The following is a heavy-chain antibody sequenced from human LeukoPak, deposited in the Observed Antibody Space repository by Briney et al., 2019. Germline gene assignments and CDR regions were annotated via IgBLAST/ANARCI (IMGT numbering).Heavy chain of an antibody. CDR2: ISYDGSNK. CDR3: ARDFYDFWSGYYHSWFDP. J-gene: IGHJ5*02. Sequence: QSGGSLRLSCAASGFTFSSYAMHWVRQAPGKGLEWVAVISYDGSNKYYADSVKGRFTISRDNSKNTLYLQMNSMRAEDTAVYYCARDFYDFWSGYYHSWFDPWGQGTLVTVSS. V-gene: IGHV3-30-3*01. D-gene: IGHD3-3*01. CDR1: GFTFSSYA.